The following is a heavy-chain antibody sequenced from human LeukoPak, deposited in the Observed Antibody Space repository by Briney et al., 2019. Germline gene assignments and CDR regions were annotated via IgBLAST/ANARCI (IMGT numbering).Heavy chain of an antibody. Sequence: PSQTLSLTCTVSGGSISSGDYYWSWFRQHPGKGLEWIGYICYSGRTYYSPSLKSRVSISVDTSKNQFSLKLTSVTAADTAVYYCARKKDYGDYHIDYWGQGTLVTVSS. J-gene: IGHJ4*02. V-gene: IGHV4-31*03. D-gene: IGHD4-17*01. CDR1: GGSISSGDYY. CDR3: ARKKDYGDYHIDY. CDR2: ICYSGRT.